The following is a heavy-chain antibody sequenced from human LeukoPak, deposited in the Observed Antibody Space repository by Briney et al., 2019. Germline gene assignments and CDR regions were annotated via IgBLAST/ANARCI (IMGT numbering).Heavy chain of an antibody. J-gene: IGHJ5*02. V-gene: IGHV1-2*06. D-gene: IGHD2-21*01. CDR1: GYTFTGYY. CDR3: ARDWFGCGSP. CDR2: INPNSGGK. Sequence: ASVKVSCKASGYTFTGYYMHWVRQAPGQGLEWMGRINPNSGGKNYVHKFQGRVTMTGDTSISTDYMELSRLRSDDTAVYYCARDWFGCGSPWGQGTLVTVSS.